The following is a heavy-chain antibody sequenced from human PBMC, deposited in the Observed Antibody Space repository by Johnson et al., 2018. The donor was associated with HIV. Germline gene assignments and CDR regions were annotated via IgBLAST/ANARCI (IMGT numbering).Heavy chain of an antibody. CDR3: ARERLRAGAFDI. CDR1: GFTFSDYY. CDR2: IKQDGSEK. Sequence: VQLVESGGGLVKPGGSLRLSCAVSGFTFSDYYMSWVRQAPGKGLEWVANIKQDGSEKYYVDSVKGRFTISRDNAKNSLYLQMNSLRAEDTAVYYCARERLRAGAFDIWGQGTMVTVSS. V-gene: IGHV3-7*05. J-gene: IGHJ3*02. D-gene: IGHD6-13*01.